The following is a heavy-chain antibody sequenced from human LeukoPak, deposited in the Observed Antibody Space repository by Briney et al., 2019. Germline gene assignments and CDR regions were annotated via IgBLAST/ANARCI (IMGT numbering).Heavy chain of an antibody. CDR1: GFTFSSYW. CDR2: INSDGSST. D-gene: IGHD1-26*01. J-gene: IGHJ6*03. CDR3: ARDWDLDGYMDV. V-gene: IGHV3-74*01. Sequence: GGSLRLSCAASGFTFSSYWMHWVRQAPGKGLVWVSRINSDGSSTNYADSVKGRFTISRDNAKNTLYLQMNSLRAEDTAVYYCARDWDLDGYMDVWGKGTTVTVSS.